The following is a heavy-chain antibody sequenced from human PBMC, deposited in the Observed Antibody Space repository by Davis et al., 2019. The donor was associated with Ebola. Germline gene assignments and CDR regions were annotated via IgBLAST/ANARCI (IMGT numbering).Heavy chain of an antibody. J-gene: IGHJ5*02. Sequence: AASVKVSCKASGYTFTGYYMHWVRQAPGQGLEWMGWINPNSGGTNYAQKFQGWVTMTRDTSTSTVYMELSSLKASDTAMYYCARHGKWFGELLSRWGWFDPWGQGTLVTVPS. V-gene: IGHV1-2*04. CDR1: GYTFTGYY. CDR3: ARHGKWFGELLSRWGWFDP. D-gene: IGHD3-10*01. CDR2: INPNSGGT.